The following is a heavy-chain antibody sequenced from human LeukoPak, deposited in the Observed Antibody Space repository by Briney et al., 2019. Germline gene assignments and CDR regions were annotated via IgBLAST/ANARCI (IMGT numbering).Heavy chain of an antibody. CDR1: AFTFSTYS. V-gene: IGHV3-21*06. CDR3: ANNGGVAVAGSFDN. CDR2: ISSSGSYI. J-gene: IGHJ4*02. Sequence: GGSLRLSCAVSAFTFSTYSMNWVRQAPGKGLEWVSSISSSGSYIYYADSVKGRFTISRDNAKNSLHLQMNSLRAEDTAVYYCANNGGVAVAGSFDNWGQGTLVTVSS. D-gene: IGHD6-19*01.